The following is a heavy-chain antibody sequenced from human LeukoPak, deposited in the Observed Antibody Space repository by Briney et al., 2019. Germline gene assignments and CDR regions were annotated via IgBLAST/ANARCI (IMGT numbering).Heavy chain of an antibody. CDR2: ITSSSSYI. V-gene: IGHV3-21*01. CDR1: GFTFSSYS. D-gene: IGHD2-2*01. J-gene: IGHJ5*02. CDR3: ARDSRYCSSTSCYDWFDP. Sequence: GSLRLSYAASGFTFSSYSMNWVRQAAGKGVEWVSSITSSSSYIYYADSVKGRFTISRDNAKNSLYLQMNSLRAEDTAVYYCARDSRYCSSTSCYDWFDPWGQGTLVTVSS.